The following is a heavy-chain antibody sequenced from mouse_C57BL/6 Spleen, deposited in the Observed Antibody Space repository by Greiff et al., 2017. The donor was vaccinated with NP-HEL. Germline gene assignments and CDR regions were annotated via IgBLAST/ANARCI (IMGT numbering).Heavy chain of an antibody. CDR3: ASRGDGYLGY. CDR2: ISYDGSN. D-gene: IGHD2-3*01. J-gene: IGHJ2*01. V-gene: IGHV3-6*01. Sequence: EVKVEESGPGLVKPSQSLSLTCSVTGYSITSGYYWNWIRQFPGNKLEWMGYISYDGSNNYNPSLKNRISITRDTSKNQFFLKLNSVTTEDTATYYCASRGDGYLGYWGQGTTLTVSS. CDR1: GYSITSGYY.